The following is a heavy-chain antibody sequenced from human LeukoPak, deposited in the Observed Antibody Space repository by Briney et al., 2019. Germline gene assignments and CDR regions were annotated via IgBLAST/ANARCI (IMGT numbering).Heavy chain of an antibody. Sequence: PGGSLRLSCAASGFTFSSYAMSWVRQAPGKGLEWVSVIYSGGSTYYADSVKGRFTISRHNSKNTLYLQMNSLRAEDTAVYYCARISGGHYDYVWGSYPLDYWGQGTLVTVSS. D-gene: IGHD3-16*02. CDR1: GFTFSSYA. CDR2: IYSGGST. J-gene: IGHJ4*02. V-gene: IGHV3-53*04. CDR3: ARISGGHYDYVWGSYPLDY.